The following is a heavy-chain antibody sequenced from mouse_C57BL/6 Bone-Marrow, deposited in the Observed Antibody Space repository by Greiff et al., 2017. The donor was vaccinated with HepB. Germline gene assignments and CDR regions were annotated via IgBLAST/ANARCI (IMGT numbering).Heavy chain of an antibody. CDR2: ISDGGSYT. J-gene: IGHJ2*01. CDR1: GFTFSSYA. D-gene: IGHD1-1*02. CDR3: ARDYGHY. Sequence: DVKLVESGGGLVKPGGSLKLSCAASGFTFSSYAMSWVRQTPEKRLEWVATISDGGSYTYYPDNVKGRFTISRDNAKNNLYLQMSHLKSEDTAMYYCARDYGHYWGQGTTLTVSS. V-gene: IGHV5-4*01.